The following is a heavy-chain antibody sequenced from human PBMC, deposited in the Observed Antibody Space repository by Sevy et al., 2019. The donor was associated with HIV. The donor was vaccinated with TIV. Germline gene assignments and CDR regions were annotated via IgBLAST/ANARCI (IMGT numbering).Heavy chain of an antibody. V-gene: IGHV3-21*01. CDR1: GFTFSTYT. CDR3: ARPYGSGSWEAFDI. D-gene: IGHD3-10*01. J-gene: IGHJ3*02. CDR2: ISFSSNYI. Sequence: GGSLILSCAASGFTFSTYTMNWVRQAPGKGLEWVSSISFSSNYIYYADSVKGRFTISRDNAKNSLYLQMSSLRAEDTAVYYCARPYGSGSWEAFDIWGQGTMVTVSS.